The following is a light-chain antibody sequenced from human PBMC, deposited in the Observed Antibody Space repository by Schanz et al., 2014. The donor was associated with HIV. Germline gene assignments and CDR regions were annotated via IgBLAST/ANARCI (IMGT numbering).Light chain of an antibody. CDR3: SSYAGTNNLWV. Sequence: QSALTQPASVSGSPGQSISISCTGTSGDVGSYNYVSWYQQHPGKAPKLMIYDVSNRPSGVPDRFSGSKSGNTASLTVSGLQAEDEADYYCSSYAGTNNLWVFGGGTKLTVL. J-gene: IGLJ3*02. V-gene: IGLV2-14*03. CDR1: SGDVGSYNY. CDR2: DVS.